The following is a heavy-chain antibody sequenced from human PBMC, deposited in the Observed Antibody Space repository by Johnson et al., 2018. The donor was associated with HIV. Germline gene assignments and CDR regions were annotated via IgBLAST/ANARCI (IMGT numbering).Heavy chain of an antibody. V-gene: IGHV3-66*01. Sequence: VQLVESGGGLVKPGGSLRLSCAASGFTFTSHYMSWVRQAPGMGLEWVSVIYTGGNTYYANSVKDRFTISRDISKNTLYLEMNIMRAEDTAVYYCARGRSGILILDDAFDIWGQGTMVTVSS. D-gene: IGHD1-14*01. J-gene: IGHJ3*02. CDR2: IYTGGNT. CDR1: GFTFTSHY. CDR3: ARGRSGILILDDAFDI.